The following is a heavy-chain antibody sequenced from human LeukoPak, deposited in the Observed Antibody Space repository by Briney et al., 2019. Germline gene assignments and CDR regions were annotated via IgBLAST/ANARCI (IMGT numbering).Heavy chain of an antibody. CDR2: ISGSGGST. D-gene: IGHD5-12*01. CDR3: AKVEGGYDGKNYMDV. Sequence: GGSLRLSCAASGFTFSSYAMSWVRQAPGKGLEWVSAISGSGGSTYYADSVKGRFTISRDNSKNTLYLQMNSLRAEDTAVYYCAKVEGGYDGKNYMDVWGKGTTVTVSS. V-gene: IGHV3-23*01. CDR1: GFTFSSYA. J-gene: IGHJ6*03.